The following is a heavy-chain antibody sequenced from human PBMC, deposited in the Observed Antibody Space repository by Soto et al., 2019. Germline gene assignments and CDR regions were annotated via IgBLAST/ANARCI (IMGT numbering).Heavy chain of an antibody. CDR3: AKDVLAYCGGDCYSFDY. CDR1: GFTFSSYG. D-gene: IGHD2-21*02. Sequence: QVQLVESGGGVVQPGRSLRLSCAASGFTFSSYGMHWVRQAPGKGLEWVAVISYDGSNKYYADSVKGRFTISRDNSKNTLYLQMNSLRAEDTAVYYCAKDVLAYCGGDCYSFDYWGQGTLVTVSS. J-gene: IGHJ4*02. CDR2: ISYDGSNK. V-gene: IGHV3-30*18.